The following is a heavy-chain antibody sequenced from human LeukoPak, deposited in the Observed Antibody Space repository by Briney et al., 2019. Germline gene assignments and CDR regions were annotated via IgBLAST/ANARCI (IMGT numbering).Heavy chain of an antibody. D-gene: IGHD3-22*01. CDR2: ISGGGSGT. CDR1: GFTFSSYA. Sequence: QAGGSLRLSCAPSGFTFSSYAMSWVRQAPGKGLEWVAVISGGGSGTYYADSVRGCFTISRDNSKNTVYLQMNSLRAEDTAIYYCAKAVGSSGYFSRDAFDIWGQGTMVTVSS. V-gene: IGHV3-23*01. CDR3: AKAVGSSGYFSRDAFDI. J-gene: IGHJ3*02.